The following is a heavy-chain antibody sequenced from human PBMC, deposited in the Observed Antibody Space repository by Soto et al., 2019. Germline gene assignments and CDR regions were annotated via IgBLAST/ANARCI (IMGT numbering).Heavy chain of an antibody. CDR3: AKSRVFIGAIVTLLDS. D-gene: IGHD3-16*02. J-gene: IGHJ4*02. Sequence: EVQLLESGGGLVQPGGSLTLSCATSGFTFSSYAMVWVRQAAEKGLEWVASISNNGDTAYYADSVKGRFTISANTPYRQMTGLRADDTALYFCAKSRVFIGAIVTLLDSWGQGTQVTVSS. V-gene: IGHV3-23*01. CDR2: ISNNGDTA. CDR1: GFTFSSYA.